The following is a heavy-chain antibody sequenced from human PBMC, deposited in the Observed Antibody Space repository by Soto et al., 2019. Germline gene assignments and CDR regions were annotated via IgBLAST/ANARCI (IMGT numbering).Heavy chain of an antibody. J-gene: IGHJ6*02. Sequence: SETLSLTCAVYGGSFSGYYWSWIRQPPGKGLEWIGEINHSGSTNYNPSLKSRVTISVDTPKNQFSLKLSSVTAADTAVYYCARGGVPAAYYYYYYGMDVWGQGTTVTVSS. CDR1: GGSFSGYY. V-gene: IGHV4-34*01. CDR2: INHSGST. CDR3: ARGGVPAAYYYYYYGMDV. D-gene: IGHD2-2*01.